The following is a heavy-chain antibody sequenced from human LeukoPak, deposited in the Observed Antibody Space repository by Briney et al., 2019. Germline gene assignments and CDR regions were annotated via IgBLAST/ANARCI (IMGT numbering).Heavy chain of an antibody. CDR3: ARALVDGYKELGY. CDR1: GYTFITYA. CDR2: ISAYNGNT. D-gene: IGHD5-24*01. V-gene: IGHV1-18*01. Sequence: GASVKVSCKASGYTFITYAITCVRQAPGQGLEWMGWISAYNGNTNYAQRLQGRVTMTTDTSTSTAYMELRSLRSDDTAVYYCARALVDGYKELGYWGQGTLVTVSS. J-gene: IGHJ4*02.